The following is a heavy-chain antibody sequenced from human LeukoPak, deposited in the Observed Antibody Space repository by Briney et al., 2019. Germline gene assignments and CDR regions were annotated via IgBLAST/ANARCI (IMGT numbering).Heavy chain of an antibody. D-gene: IGHD6-13*01. CDR3: AKSPSSWPTNFDY. Sequence: PGGSLRLSCTNSGFTFSKYALIWVRQAPGKGLGWVSAIRGSGAYTFYADSVKGRFTISRDNSKNTLYLQMNSLRAEDTAVYYCAKSPSSWPTNFDYWGQGTLVTVSS. CDR2: IRGSGAYT. J-gene: IGHJ4*02. V-gene: IGHV3-23*01. CDR1: GFTFSKYA.